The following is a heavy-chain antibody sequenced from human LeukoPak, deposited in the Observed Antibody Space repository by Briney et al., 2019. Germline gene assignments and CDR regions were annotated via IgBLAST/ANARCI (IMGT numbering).Heavy chain of an antibody. CDR2: INPNSGGT. CDR3: ARDLDDYNPPLPFDY. CDR1: GYTFTGYY. J-gene: IGHJ4*02. D-gene: IGHD5-24*01. V-gene: IGHV1-2*06. Sequence: VASVKVSCNVSGYTFTGYYMHWVRQAPGQGLEWMGRINPNSGGTNYAKKFQGRVTMTRDPSISTAYMELSRLRSDDTAVYYCARDLDDYNPPLPFDYWGQGTLVTVSS.